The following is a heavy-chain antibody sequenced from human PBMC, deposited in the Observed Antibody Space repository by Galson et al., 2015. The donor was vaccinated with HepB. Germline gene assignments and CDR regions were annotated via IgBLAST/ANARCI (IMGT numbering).Heavy chain of an antibody. J-gene: IGHJ4*02. CDR3: AINYGDYVYDPFDL. D-gene: IGHD4-17*01. V-gene: IGHV3-23*01. Sequence: SLRLSCAASGFTFSRYAMTWVRQAPGKGLEWISSITSNGGRTFYTNSVRGRFTIFRDNSKNTLYLQMSSLRLEDTAVYFCAINYGDYVYDPFDLWGQGTLVTVSS. CDR1: GFTFSRYA. CDR2: ITSNGGRT.